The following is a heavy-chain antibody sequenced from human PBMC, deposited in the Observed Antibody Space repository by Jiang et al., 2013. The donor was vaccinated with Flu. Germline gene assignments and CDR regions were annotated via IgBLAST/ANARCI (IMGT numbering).Heavy chain of an antibody. CDR1: GYSFTNYY. J-gene: IGHJ4*02. D-gene: IGHD5-12*01. Sequence: VQLVESGAEVKNPGASVKVSCKASGYSFTNYYIHWVRQAPGQGLEWMGWINPNNGGTNYARKFRDRVIMTRDTSISTAYMEVDRLTSDDTAMYYCASLGDYSPKPPMSWGQGTLVTVSS. V-gene: IGHV1-2*02. CDR2: INPNNGGT. CDR3: ASLGDYSPKPPMS.